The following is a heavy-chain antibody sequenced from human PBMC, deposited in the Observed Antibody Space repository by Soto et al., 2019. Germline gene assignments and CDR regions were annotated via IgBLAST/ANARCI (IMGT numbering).Heavy chain of an antibody. CDR3: AHRILRTVFGLVTTTAIYFDF. CDR2: IYWDDDK. CDR1: GFSLTTSGVG. Sequence: QITLNESGPTVVKPAEPLTLTCTFSGFSLTTSGVGVGWIRQSPGKAPEWLALIYWDDDKPYSASLKSRLTIPKDTSKNQVVLTMASVDPADTATYYCAHRILRTVFGLVTTTAIYFDFWGQGTPVVVSS. V-gene: IGHV2-5*02. D-gene: IGHD3-3*01. J-gene: IGHJ4*02.